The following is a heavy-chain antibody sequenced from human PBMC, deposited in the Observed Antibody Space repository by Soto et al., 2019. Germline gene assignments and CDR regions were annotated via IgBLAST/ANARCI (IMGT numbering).Heavy chain of an antibody. Sequence: SENLSLTCTVSGGSISSGDYYWSWIRQPPGKGLEWIGYIYYSGSTYYNPSLKSRVTISVDTSKNQFSLKLSSVTAADTAVYYCAITKRGYSYGYEAGFHYWGQGTLVTVSS. CDR2: IYYSGST. CDR1: GGSISSGDYY. V-gene: IGHV4-30-4*01. J-gene: IGHJ4*02. D-gene: IGHD5-18*01. CDR3: AITKRGYSYGYEAGFHY.